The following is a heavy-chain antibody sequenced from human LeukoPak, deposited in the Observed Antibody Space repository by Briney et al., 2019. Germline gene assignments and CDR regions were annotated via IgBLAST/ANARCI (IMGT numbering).Heavy chain of an antibody. Sequence: PGGSLRPSCAASGFTFSSYVMSWVRQAPGKGLEWVSFISSSSTYTHYADSVRGRFTISRDNAKNSLYLQMNSLRAEDTAVYYCARDQYYDFWSGYNYWGQGTLVTVSS. CDR1: GFTFSSYV. V-gene: IGHV3-21*01. CDR3: ARDQYYDFWSGYNY. J-gene: IGHJ4*02. D-gene: IGHD3-3*01. CDR2: ISSSSTYT.